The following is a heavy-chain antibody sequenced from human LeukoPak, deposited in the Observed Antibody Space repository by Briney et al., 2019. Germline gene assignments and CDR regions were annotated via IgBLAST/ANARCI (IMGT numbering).Heavy chain of an antibody. V-gene: IGHV4-59*08. J-gene: IGHJ3*02. Sequence: SETLSLTCTVSGGSMSGYCWSWIRQPPGKGLEWVGYIYYSGSTNYNPSLKSRFPIPVDTSKNQFSMTLSSLTAAVKAVYYCARLLSTYDFWSGYASGDAFDIWGQGIMVTVSS. D-gene: IGHD3-3*01. CDR1: GGSMSGYC. CDR3: ARLLSTYDFWSGYASGDAFDI. CDR2: IYYSGST.